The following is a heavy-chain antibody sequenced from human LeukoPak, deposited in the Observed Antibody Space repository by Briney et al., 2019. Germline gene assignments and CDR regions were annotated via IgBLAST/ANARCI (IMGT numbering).Heavy chain of an antibody. J-gene: IGHJ4*02. CDR3: ARVGYDYGGKGIDY. D-gene: IGHD4-23*01. Sequence: SETLSLTCTVSGGSISSGGYYWSWIRQHPGKGLEWIGYIYYSGSTYYNPSLKSRVTISVDTSKNQFSLKLSSVTAADTAVYYCARVGYDYGGKGIDYWGQGTLVTVSS. V-gene: IGHV4-31*03. CDR1: GGSISSGGYY. CDR2: IYYSGST.